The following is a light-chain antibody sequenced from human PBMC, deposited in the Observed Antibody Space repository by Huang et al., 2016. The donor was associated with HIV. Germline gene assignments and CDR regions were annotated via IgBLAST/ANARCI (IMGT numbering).Light chain of an antibody. V-gene: IGKV3-15*01. CDR2: GSS. Sequence: ENLMTQSPSTLSVSPGESATLSCRASHSVFKNLAWYQQKPGQAPKLLIYGSSTRAAGIPARFSGSGSGTDFTLTISSLQSEDFAVYYCQQYNTSPRTFGQGTKVEV. CDR3: QQYNTSPRT. J-gene: IGKJ1*01. CDR1: HSVFKN.